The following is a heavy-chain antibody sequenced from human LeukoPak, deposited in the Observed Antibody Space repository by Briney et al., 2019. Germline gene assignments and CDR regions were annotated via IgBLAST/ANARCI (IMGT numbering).Heavy chain of an antibody. CDR1: GFTFSSYS. J-gene: IGHJ3*02. CDR2: ISSSRSTI. CDR3: ANRLWDDYGDHEGAFDI. D-gene: IGHD4-17*01. V-gene: IGHV3-48*02. Sequence: GGSLRLSCAASGFTFSSYSMNWVRQAPGKGLEWVSYISSSRSTIYYADSVKGRFTISRDNAKNSLYLQMNSLRDEDTAVYYCANRLWDDYGDHEGAFDIWGQGTMVTVSS.